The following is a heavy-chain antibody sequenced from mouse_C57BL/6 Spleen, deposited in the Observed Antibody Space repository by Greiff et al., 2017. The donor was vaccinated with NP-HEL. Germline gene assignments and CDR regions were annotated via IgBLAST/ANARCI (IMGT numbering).Heavy chain of an antibody. CDR1: GYAFSSSW. J-gene: IGHJ4*01. CDR3: ARKRSYYAMDY. Sequence: QVQLQQSGPELVKPGASVKISCKASGYAFSSSWMNWVKQRPGKGLEWIGRIYPGDGDTNYNGKFKGQATLPAYKSSSTAYMQLSSLTSEDSAVYFCARKRSYYAMDYWGQGTSVTVAS. CDR2: IYPGDGDT. V-gene: IGHV1-82*01.